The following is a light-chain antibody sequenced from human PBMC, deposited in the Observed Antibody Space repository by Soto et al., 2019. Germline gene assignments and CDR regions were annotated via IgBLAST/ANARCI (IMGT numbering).Light chain of an antibody. CDR3: QQYYSNPIT. CDR2: WAS. J-gene: IGKJ3*01. Sequence: DIVMTQSPDSLAVSLGERATINCKSSQSVLYSSNNRNYLAWYQQKPGQAPKLLIFWASTRESGVPDRFSGSGSGTDFTLTISGLQAEDVAVYYCQQYYSNPITFGPGTKLDIK. CDR1: QSVLYSSNNRNY. V-gene: IGKV4-1*01.